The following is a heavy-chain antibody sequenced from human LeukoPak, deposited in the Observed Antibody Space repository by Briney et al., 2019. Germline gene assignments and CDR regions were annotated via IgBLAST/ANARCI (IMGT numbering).Heavy chain of an antibody. CDR2: ISSSSSYI. CDR1: GFTFSSYS. Sequence: SGGSLRLSCAASGFTFSSYSMNWVRQAPGKGLEWVSSISSSSSYIYYADSVKGRFTISRDNAKNSLYLQMNSLRAEDTAVYYCARDHSYYDSSGYYYGSYYYYYMDVWGKGTTVTVSS. D-gene: IGHD3-22*01. V-gene: IGHV3-21*04. J-gene: IGHJ6*03. CDR3: ARDHSYYDSSGYYYGSYYYYYMDV.